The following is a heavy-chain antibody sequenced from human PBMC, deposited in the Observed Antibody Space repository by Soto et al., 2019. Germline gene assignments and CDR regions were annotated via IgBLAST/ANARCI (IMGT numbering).Heavy chain of an antibody. J-gene: IGHJ4*02. CDR3: ERAWVVVTAPDY. V-gene: IGHV1-3*01. Sequence: GQRLEWMGWINPNNGDTKYAQKFQGRVTITRDTSASTAYMELSSLRSEDTAVYYCERAWVVVTAPDYWLQGTLVTVSS. D-gene: IGHD2-21*02. CDR2: INPNNGDT.